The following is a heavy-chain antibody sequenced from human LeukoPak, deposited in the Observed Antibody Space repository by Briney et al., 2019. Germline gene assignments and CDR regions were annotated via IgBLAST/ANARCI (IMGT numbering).Heavy chain of an antibody. CDR1: GGSFSGYY. CDR2: INHSGST. V-gene: IGHV4-34*01. CDR3: ARGTSSSYDY. Sequence: PSETLSLTCAVYGGSFSGYYWSWIRQPPGKGLEWIGEINHSGSTNYNPSLKSRVTISVDTSKNQFSLKLSSVIAADTAVYYCARGTSSSYDYWGQGTLVTVSS. D-gene: IGHD6-13*01. J-gene: IGHJ4*02.